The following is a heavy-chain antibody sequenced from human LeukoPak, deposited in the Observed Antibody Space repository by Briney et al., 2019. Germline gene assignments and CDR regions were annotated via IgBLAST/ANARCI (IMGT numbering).Heavy chain of an antibody. CDR3: ARDLGWLMYDAFDI. D-gene: IGHD3-3*01. CDR2: IYTSGST. Sequence: SETLSLTCTVSGGSISSGSYYWSWIRQPAGKGLEWIGRIYTSGSTNYNPSLKSRVTISVDTSKNQFSLKLSSVTAADTAVYYCARDLGWLMYDAFDIWGQGTMVTVSS. CDR1: GGSISSGSYY. J-gene: IGHJ3*02. V-gene: IGHV4-61*02.